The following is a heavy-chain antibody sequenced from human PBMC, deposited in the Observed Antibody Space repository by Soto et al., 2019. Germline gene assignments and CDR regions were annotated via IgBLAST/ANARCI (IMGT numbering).Heavy chain of an antibody. CDR2: ISGSGGST. CDR3: AKRGTILLWFGELSPWSDFDY. D-gene: IGHD3-10*01. Sequence: GGSLRLSCAASGFTFSSYAMSWVRQAPGKGLEWVSAISGSGGSTYYADSVKGRFTISRDNSKNTLYLQMNSLRAEDTAVYYCAKRGTILLWFGELSPWSDFDYWGQGTLVTVSS. CDR1: GFTFSSYA. V-gene: IGHV3-23*01. J-gene: IGHJ4*02.